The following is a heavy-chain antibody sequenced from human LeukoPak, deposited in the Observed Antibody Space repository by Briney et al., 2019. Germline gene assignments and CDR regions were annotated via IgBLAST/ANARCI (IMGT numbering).Heavy chain of an antibody. J-gene: IGHJ6*03. CDR2: IYYSGST. V-gene: IGHV4-59*08. D-gene: IGHD2-2*01. CDR1: GGSISSYY. Sequence: SETLCLTCTVSGGSISSYYWSWIRQPPGKGLEWIGYIYYSGSTNYNPSLKSRVTISLDTSKNQFSLKLSSVTAADTAVYYCARQVVVVPAAARTLYYYMDVWGKGTTVTVSS. CDR3: ARQVVVVPAAARTLYYYMDV.